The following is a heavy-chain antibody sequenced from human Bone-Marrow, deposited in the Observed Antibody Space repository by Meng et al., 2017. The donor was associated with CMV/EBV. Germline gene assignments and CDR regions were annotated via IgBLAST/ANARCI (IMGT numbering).Heavy chain of an antibody. Sequence: GESLKISCAASGFTFSSYAMHWVRQAPGKGLEWVAVISYDGSNKYYADSVKGRFTISRDNSKNTLYLQMNSLRAEDTAVYYCAKFDCSSTSCWRAFDIWGQGTMVTVSS. CDR3: AKFDCSSTSCWRAFDI. CDR1: GFTFSSYA. D-gene: IGHD2-2*01. CDR2: ISYDGSNK. J-gene: IGHJ3*02. V-gene: IGHV3-30*04.